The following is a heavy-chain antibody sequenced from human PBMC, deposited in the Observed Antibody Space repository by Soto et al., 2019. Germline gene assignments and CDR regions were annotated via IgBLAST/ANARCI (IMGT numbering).Heavy chain of an antibody. V-gene: IGHV4-59*01. CDR1: NGSISSAY. CDR3: ARVTVATIRPYYYYGMDV. D-gene: IGHD5-12*01. J-gene: IGHJ6*02. Sequence: SETLSLTCTVSNGSISSAYWSWIRQPPGKGLEWIGYISYRGNTKYNPSLKSRVAISVDTSKTQFSLRLSSVTAADTAVYYCARVTVATIRPYYYYGMDVWGQGTTVTVSS. CDR2: ISYRGNT.